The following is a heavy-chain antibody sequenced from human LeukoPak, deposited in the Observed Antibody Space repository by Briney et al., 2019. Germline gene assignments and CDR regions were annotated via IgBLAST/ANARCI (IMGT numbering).Heavy chain of an antibody. J-gene: IGHJ4*02. CDR1: GFTFSSYE. V-gene: IGHV3-48*03. CDR2: ISSSSSIT. D-gene: IGHD1-26*01. Sequence: GGSLRLSCAASGFTFSSYEMNWVRQAPGKGLEWVSYISSSSSITHYADSVKGRFTISRDNAKNSLYLQMNSLRAEDTAVYYCARGGSYYVYWGQGTLVTVSS. CDR3: ARGGSYYVY.